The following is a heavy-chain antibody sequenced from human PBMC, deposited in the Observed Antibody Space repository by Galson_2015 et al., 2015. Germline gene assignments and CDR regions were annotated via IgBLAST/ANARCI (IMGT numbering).Heavy chain of an antibody. Sequence: SLRLSCAASGFTFSSYGMHWVRQAPGKGLEWVAVIWYDGSNKYYADSVKGRFTISRDNSKNTLYLQMNSLRAEDTAVCYCARDLGNYYFDYWGQGTLVTVSS. CDR2: IWYDGSNK. CDR3: ARDLGNYYFDY. J-gene: IGHJ4*02. CDR1: GFTFSSYG. V-gene: IGHV3-33*01.